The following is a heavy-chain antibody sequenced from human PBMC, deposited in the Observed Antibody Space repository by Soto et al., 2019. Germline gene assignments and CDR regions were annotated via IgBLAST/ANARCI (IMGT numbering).Heavy chain of an antibody. CDR3: ARASYYDLWSGYYHANYYYYYMDV. D-gene: IGHD3-3*01. Sequence: QVQLVQSGAEVKKPGASVKVSCKASGYTFTSYDINWVRQATGQGLEWMGWMNPNSGNTGYAQKFQGRVTMTRNTSISTAYMELSSLRSEDTAVDYCARASYYDLWSGYYHANYYYYYMDVWGKGTTVTVSS. V-gene: IGHV1-8*01. CDR1: GYTFTSYD. CDR2: MNPNSGNT. J-gene: IGHJ6*03.